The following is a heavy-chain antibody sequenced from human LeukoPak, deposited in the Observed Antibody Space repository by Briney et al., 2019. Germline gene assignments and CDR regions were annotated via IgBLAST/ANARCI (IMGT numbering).Heavy chain of an antibody. CDR2: IYPADSDT. V-gene: IGHV5-51*01. CDR3: ARTDFYDSSGYYGFDY. J-gene: IGHJ4*02. D-gene: IGHD3-22*01. CDR1: GYSFTSYW. Sequence: GESLKISCKGSGYSFTSYWIGWVRQMPGKGLEWMGIIYPADSDTRYSPSFQGQVTISADKSISTVYLQWNSLKASDTAMYYCARTDFYDSSGYYGFDYWGQGTLVTVSS.